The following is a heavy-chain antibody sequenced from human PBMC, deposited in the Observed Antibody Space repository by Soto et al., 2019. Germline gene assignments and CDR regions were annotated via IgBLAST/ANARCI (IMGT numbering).Heavy chain of an antibody. CDR3: RGYYYYMDV. J-gene: IGHJ6*03. Sequence: SETLSLTCTVSGGSISSYYWTWIRQPPGKGLEWIGYIYYSGSTNYNPSLKSRVTISVATSKTQFSLKLSSVTAADTAVYYCRGYYYYMDVWGKGTTVTVSS. CDR2: IYYSGST. V-gene: IGHV4-59*08. CDR1: GGSISSYY.